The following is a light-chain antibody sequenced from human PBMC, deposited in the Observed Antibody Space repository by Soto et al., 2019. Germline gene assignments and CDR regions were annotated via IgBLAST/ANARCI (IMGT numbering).Light chain of an antibody. CDR2: DVN. CDR1: SSDVGSYNY. Sequence: QSALTQPRSVSGSPGQSVTISCTGTSSDVGSYNYVCWYQQHPGKAPKLMIYDVNKRPSGVPDRFSGSKSGNTASLTISGLEAEDDADYYCCSYAASYTWVFGGGTKVTVL. V-gene: IGLV2-11*01. CDR3: CSYAASYTWV. J-gene: IGLJ3*02.